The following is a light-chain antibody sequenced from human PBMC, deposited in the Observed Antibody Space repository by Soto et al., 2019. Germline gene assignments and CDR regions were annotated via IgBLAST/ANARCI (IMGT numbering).Light chain of an antibody. CDR3: SSYAGGNNVV. Sequence: QSVLTQPPSASGSPGQSVTISCTGTSSDVGVYNYVSWYQQHPGKAPKLMIYEVSKRPSGVPARFSGSKSGNAASLTVSGLQAEDEAEYYCSSYAGGNNVVFGGGTKLTVL. CDR1: SSDVGVYNY. V-gene: IGLV2-8*01. CDR2: EVS. J-gene: IGLJ2*01.